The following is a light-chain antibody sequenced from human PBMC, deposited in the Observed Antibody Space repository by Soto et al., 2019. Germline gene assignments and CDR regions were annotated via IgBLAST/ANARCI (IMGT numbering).Light chain of an antibody. CDR3: QQYNNWPPT. Sequence: DIQMTQSPSTLSASVGDRVTITCRASQSISSWLAWYQQKPGKAPKLLIYDASSLESGVPSRFSGSGSGTEFTLTNSSLQPDDFAVYYCQQYNNWPPTFGQGTKVEIK. CDR1: QSISSW. J-gene: IGKJ1*01. CDR2: DAS. V-gene: IGKV1-5*01.